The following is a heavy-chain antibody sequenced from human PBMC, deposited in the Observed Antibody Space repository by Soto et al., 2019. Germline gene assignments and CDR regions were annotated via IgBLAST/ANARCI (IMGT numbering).Heavy chain of an antibody. J-gene: IGHJ3*02. CDR1: GYTFTSFG. CDR2: ISAYNGNT. Sequence: QVQLVQSGAEVKKPGASVKVSCKASGYTFTSFGISWVRQAPGQGLEWMGWISAYNGNTNYAQNFQGRVTMTTDTATSTVYRELRSLRADDTAVYYWARDHRGGTDAFDIWGQGTMVTVSS. V-gene: IGHV1-18*01. CDR3: ARDHRGGTDAFDI. D-gene: IGHD2-15*01.